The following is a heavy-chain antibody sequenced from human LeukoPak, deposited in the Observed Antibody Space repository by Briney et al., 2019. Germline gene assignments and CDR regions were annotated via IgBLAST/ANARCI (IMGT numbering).Heavy chain of an antibody. CDR2: ISGSGGTT. D-gene: IGHD5-12*01. Sequence: PGGSLRLSCAASKFTFTSFAMTWVRQAPGKGLEWVSVISGSGGTTYYADSVKGRFTISRDNSKNTLYLQMDCLRADDTAVYYCAASGYHAPTPPNWFDPWGQGTLVTVSS. CDR1: KFTFTSFA. J-gene: IGHJ5*02. CDR3: AASGYHAPTPPNWFDP. V-gene: IGHV3-23*01.